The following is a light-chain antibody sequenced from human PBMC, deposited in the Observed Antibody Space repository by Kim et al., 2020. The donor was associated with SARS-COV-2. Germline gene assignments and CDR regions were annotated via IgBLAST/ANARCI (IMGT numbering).Light chain of an antibody. CDR3: QYYDDNSWV. J-gene: IGLJ3*02. CDR1: SGSIASDF. Sequence: GQTVIITCTRSSGSIASDFVQWFQQRPRSSPTTVIYEDHKRPSGVPDRFSGSVDTSTKSASLTIAGLRAEDEADYYSQYYDDNSWVFGGGTQLTVL. V-gene: IGLV6-57*01. CDR2: EDH.